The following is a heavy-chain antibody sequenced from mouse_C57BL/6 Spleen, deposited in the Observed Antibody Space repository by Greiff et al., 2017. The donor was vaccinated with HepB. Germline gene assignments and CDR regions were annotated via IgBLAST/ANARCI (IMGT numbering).Heavy chain of an antibody. D-gene: IGHD1-1*01. Sequence: EVKVVESGGGLVQPGGSLSLSCAASGFTFTDYYMSWVRQPPGKALEWLGFIRNKANGYTTEYSASVKGRFTISRDNSQSILYLQMNALRAEDRATYYCARNYGSFYAMDYWGQGTAVTVSS. V-gene: IGHV7-3*01. CDR1: GFTFTDYY. CDR2: IRNKANGYTT. J-gene: IGHJ4*01. CDR3: ARNYGSFYAMDY.